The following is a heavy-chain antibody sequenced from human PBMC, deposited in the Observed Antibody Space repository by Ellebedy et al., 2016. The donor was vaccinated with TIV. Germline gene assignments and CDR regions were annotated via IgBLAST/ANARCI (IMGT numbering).Heavy chain of an antibody. CDR3: ARMDYYDSSGYYYYYYGMDV. V-gene: IGHV1-69*13. D-gene: IGHD3-22*01. J-gene: IGHJ6*02. CDR2: IIPIFGTA. Sequence: SVKVSXKASGGTFSSYAISWVRQAPGQGLEWMGGIIPIFGTANYAQKFQGRVTITADESTSTAYMDLSSLRSEDTAVYYCARMDYYDSSGYYYYYYGMDVWGQGTTVTVSS. CDR1: GGTFSSYA.